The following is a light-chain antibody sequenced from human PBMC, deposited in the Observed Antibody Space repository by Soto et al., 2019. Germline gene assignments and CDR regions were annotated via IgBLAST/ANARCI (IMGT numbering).Light chain of an antibody. J-gene: IGKJ4*01. CDR2: GAS. V-gene: IGKV3-15*01. Sequence: EILMTQSPATLSVSPGERVTLSCRASQSVRDNLAWYQQKPGQAPRLLIYGASTRAAGVPARFGGSGSGTEFTLTISSLQSEEFAYCYCQQCNDWPLTFGGGTRVESK. CDR3: QQCNDWPLT. CDR1: QSVRDN.